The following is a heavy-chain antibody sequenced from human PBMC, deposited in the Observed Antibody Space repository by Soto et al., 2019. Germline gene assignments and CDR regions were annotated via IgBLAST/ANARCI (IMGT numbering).Heavy chain of an antibody. J-gene: IGHJ6*02. D-gene: IGHD5-12*01. CDR3: ARAPAGGYTLYHSYTLAV. CDR1: GFTFSDHA. Sequence: QVQLVASGGGVVQPGTSLRLSCEASGFTFSDHAMHWVRQSPGKGLEWVAVVWFDGGNKFYTDSVKGRFTISRDNSKNTLFLQMNSLRVVDTAVYYCARAPAGGYTLYHSYTLAVWGQGTPVTVSS. CDR2: VWFDGGNK. V-gene: IGHV3-33*01.